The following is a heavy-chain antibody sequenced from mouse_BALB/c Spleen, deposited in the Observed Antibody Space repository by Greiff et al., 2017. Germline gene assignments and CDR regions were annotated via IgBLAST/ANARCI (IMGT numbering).Heavy chain of an antibody. D-gene: IGHD1-2*01. CDR1: GFTFSSYA. CDR3: ARTGSRYGYYFDY. J-gene: IGHJ2*01. CDR2: ISSGGSYT. Sequence: EVQRVESGGGLVKPGGSLKLSCAASGFTFSSYAMSWVRQTPEKRLEWVATISSGGSYTYYPDSVKGRFTISRDNAKNTLYLQMSSLRSEDTAMYYCARTGSRYGYYFDYWGQGTTLTVSS. V-gene: IGHV5-9-3*01.